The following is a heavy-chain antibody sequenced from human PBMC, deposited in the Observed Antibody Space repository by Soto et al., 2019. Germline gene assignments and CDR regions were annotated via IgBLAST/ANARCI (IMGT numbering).Heavy chain of an antibody. V-gene: IGHV3-7*04. CDR2: IKQDGSEQ. CDR1: GFDLNRYW. Sequence: EVQLVESGGGLVQPGGSLRLSCAASGFDLNRYWMRWVRQAPGKALEWVANIKQDGSEQYYVDSVRGRFTISRDNFKNSLYLQMNSLRPEDTAVYYCVRALTSGVYYDDGWETYLPRSYGLDVWGQGTTVTVSS. CDR3: VRALTSGVYYDDGWETYLPRSYGLDV. J-gene: IGHJ6*02. D-gene: IGHD3-16*02.